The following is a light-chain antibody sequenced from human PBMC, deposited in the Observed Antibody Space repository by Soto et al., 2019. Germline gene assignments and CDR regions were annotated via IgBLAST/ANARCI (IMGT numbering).Light chain of an antibody. J-gene: IGLJ1*01. CDR2: RNN. CDR1: SSNIGSNY. Sequence: QSVLTQPPSASGTPGQRVTISCSGSSSNIGSNYVYWYQQLPGTAPNLLIYRNNQRPSGVPDRFSGSKSGTSASLAISGLRSEDEADYYCAAWDDSLSGYVLGTGTKVTVL. V-gene: IGLV1-47*01. CDR3: AAWDDSLSGYV.